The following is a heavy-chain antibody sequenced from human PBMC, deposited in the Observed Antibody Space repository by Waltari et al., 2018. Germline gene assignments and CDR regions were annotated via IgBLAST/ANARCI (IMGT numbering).Heavy chain of an antibody. CDR2: IYYSGST. J-gene: IGHJ3*02. CDR3: AGRGIVGATTAFDI. Sequence: QVQLQESGPGLVKPSETLSLTCTVSGGSISSYYWSWIRQPAGKGLEWIGRIYYSGSTNYNPSLKSRVTISVDTSKNQFSLKLSSVTAADTAVYYCAGRGIVGATTAFDIWGQGTMVTVSS. D-gene: IGHD1-26*01. CDR1: GGSISSYY. V-gene: IGHV4-4*07.